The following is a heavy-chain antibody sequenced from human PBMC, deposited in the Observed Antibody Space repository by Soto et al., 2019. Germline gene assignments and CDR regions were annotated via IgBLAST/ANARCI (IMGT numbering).Heavy chain of an antibody. J-gene: IGHJ3*01. D-gene: IGHD3-10*02. CDR3: AHFVRTFDV. CDR1: GFSLTTYGVG. CDR2: IYWDHDQ. V-gene: IGHV2-5*02. Sequence: QITLNESGPSLVKPTQTLTLTCTFSGFSLTTYGVGVGWVQQPPGKALEWLAIIYWDHDQYFSPSLKDRLTISNDTSTNQVVLTMTSMDPVDTATYFCAHFVRTFDVWGHGTVVTVSS.